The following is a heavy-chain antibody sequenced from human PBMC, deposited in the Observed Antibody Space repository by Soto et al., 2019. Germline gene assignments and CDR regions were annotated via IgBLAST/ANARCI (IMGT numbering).Heavy chain of an antibody. J-gene: IGHJ6*03. V-gene: IGHV3-30*18. D-gene: IGHD2-2*01. CDR3: AKDFLDCSSTCCSYYYYYYMDV. Sequence: QVQLVESGGGVVQPGRSLRLSCAASGFTFSSYGMHWVRQAPGKGLEWVAVISYDGSNKYYADSVKGRFTISRDNSKNTLYLQMNSPRTEDTAVYYCAKDFLDCSSTCCSYYYYYYMDVWGKGTTVTVSS. CDR2: ISYDGSNK. CDR1: GFTFSSYG.